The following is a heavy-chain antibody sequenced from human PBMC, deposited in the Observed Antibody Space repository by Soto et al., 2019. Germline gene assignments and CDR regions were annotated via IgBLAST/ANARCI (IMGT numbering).Heavy chain of an antibody. D-gene: IGHD6-25*01. J-gene: IGHJ6*03. CDR3: ARPPRGLNPYYYYMDV. V-gene: IGHV4-39*01. CDR2: IYYSGST. CDR1: GGSISSSSYY. Sequence: PSETLSLTCTVSGGSISSSSYYWCWIRHPPGKGLEWIGSIYYSGSTYYNPSLKSRVTISVDTSKNQFSLKLSSVTAADTAVYYCARPPRGLNPYYYYMDVWGKGTTVTVSS.